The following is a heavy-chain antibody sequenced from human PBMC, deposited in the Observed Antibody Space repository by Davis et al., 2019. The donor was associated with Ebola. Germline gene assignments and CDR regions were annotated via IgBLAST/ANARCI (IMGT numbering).Heavy chain of an antibody. J-gene: IGHJ5*02. Sequence: GGSLRLSCAASGFTFSNSAMSWVRQAPGKGLEWVSAVSGSGDTTYYADSVKGRFTISRDNSKNTLNMQMHSLRVEDTAVYYCARGHGSSPDNWFDPWGQGTLVTVSS. V-gene: IGHV3-23*01. CDR3: ARGHGSSPDNWFDP. CDR2: VSGSGDTT. D-gene: IGHD1-26*01. CDR1: GFTFSNSA.